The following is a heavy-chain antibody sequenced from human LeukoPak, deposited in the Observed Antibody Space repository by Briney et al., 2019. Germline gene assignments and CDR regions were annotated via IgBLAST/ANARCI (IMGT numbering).Heavy chain of an antibody. V-gene: IGHV4-59*01. CDR2: IYYSGST. Sequence: KPSETLSLNCTVSGGSISSYYWSWIRQPPGKGLEWIGYIYYSGSTNYNPSLKSRVTISVDTSKNQFSLKLSSVTAADTAVYYCARGVANTRPSGWYYFDYWGQGTLVTVSS. J-gene: IGHJ4*02. D-gene: IGHD6-19*01. CDR1: GGSISSYY. CDR3: ARGVANTRPSGWYYFDY.